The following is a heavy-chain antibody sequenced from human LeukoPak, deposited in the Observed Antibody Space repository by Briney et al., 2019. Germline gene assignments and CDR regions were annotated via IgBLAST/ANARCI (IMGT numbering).Heavy chain of an antibody. D-gene: IGHD3-3*01. J-gene: IGHJ4*02. CDR2: MNPNSGGT. CDR3: SCRKYFDVWSGYYASLVY. V-gene: IGHV1-2*02. CDR1: VYTFTVYY. Sequence: ASENLSFKSSVYTFTVYYMHWVRHAPGQGLEWVGWMNPNSGGTNYAHKFHGRVTMTTETSISTAYLALIRLRSVATAVSSCSCRKYFDVWSGYYASLVYWGQGALVSVSS.